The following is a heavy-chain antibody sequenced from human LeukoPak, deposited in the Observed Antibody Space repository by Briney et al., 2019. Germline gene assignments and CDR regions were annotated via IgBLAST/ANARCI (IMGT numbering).Heavy chain of an antibody. J-gene: IGHJ4*02. D-gene: IGHD3-22*01. CDR2: INWNGSST. CDR1: GFTFDDYG. Sequence: PGGSLRLSCAASGFTFDDYGMSWVRQAPGKGLEWVSGINWNGSSTGYADSVKGRFTISRDNAKNSLYLQMNSLRAEDTAVYYCARGWSYYYDSSGYYYGWGQGTLVTVSS. V-gene: IGHV3-20*04. CDR3: ARGWSYYYDSSGYYYG.